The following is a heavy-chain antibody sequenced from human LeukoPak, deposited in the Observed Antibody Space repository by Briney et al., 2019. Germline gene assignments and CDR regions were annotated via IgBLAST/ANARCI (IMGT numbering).Heavy chain of an antibody. J-gene: IGHJ4*02. V-gene: IGHV3-48*02. D-gene: IGHD1-26*01. CDR2: MTTSGNTI. CDR3: ARVGGATAVTMYFEY. CDR1: GITFSGYS. Sequence: GGSLRLSCVVSGITFSGYSMIWVRQDPGKGLEWLSSMTTSGNTIFYAESVKDRFTISRDNAKKSLYLQMNSLRDEDTAVYYCARVGGATAVTMYFEYWGQGTLVTVSS.